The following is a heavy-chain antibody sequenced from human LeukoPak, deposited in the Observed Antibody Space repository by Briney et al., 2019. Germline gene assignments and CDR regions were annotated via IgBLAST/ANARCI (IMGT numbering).Heavy chain of an antibody. V-gene: IGHV4-39*07. J-gene: IGHJ6*03. CDR3: VRGYSYGYPYYYYYMDV. Sequence: SETLSLTCTVSGGSLSSSSYYWGWIRQPPGKGLEWIGSIYYSGSTYYNPSLKSRVTISVDTSKNQFSLKLSSVTAADTAVYYCVRGYSYGYPYYYYYMDVWGKGTTVTVSS. D-gene: IGHD5-18*01. CDR1: GGSLSSSSYY. CDR2: IYYSGST.